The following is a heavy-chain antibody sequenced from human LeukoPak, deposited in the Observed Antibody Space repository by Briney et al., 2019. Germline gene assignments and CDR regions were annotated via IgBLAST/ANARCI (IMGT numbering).Heavy chain of an antibody. V-gene: IGHV1-69*13. CDR1: GGTFSSHA. Sequence: ASVKVSCKASGGTFSSHAISWVRQAPGQGLEWMGGIIPIFGTANYAQKFQGRVTITADESTSTAYMELSSLRSEDTAVYYCARDDYGDTEGDYWGQGTLVTVSS. J-gene: IGHJ4*02. CDR3: ARDDYGDTEGDY. CDR2: IIPIFGTA. D-gene: IGHD4-17*01.